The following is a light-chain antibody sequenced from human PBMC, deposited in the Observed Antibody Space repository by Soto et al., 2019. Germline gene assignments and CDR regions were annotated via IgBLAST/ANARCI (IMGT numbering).Light chain of an antibody. CDR2: DAS. CDR3: QQFSSYPLT. V-gene: IGKV3-20*01. CDR1: QTVRNNY. Sequence: EFVLTQSPGTLSLSPGERATLSCRASQTVRNNYVAWYQQKPGQAPRLLIYDASSRATGIPDRFSGGGSGTDFPLTISRLEPEDFAVYYCQQFSSYPLTFGGGTKVEIK. J-gene: IGKJ4*01.